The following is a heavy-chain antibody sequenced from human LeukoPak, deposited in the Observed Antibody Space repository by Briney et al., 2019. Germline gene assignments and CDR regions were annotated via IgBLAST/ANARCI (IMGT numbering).Heavy chain of an antibody. V-gene: IGHV4-39*01. J-gene: IGHJ4*02. Sequence: TSETLSLTCTVSGGSISSSTYYWGWIRQPPGKGLEWLGSIYYSGTTYYNPSLKSRVTISVDTSKNQFSLKLSSVTAADTAVYYCARRSSSSWYCDYWGQGTLVTVSS. CDR3: ARRSSSSWYCDY. CDR2: IYYSGTT. CDR1: GGSISSSTYY. D-gene: IGHD6-13*01.